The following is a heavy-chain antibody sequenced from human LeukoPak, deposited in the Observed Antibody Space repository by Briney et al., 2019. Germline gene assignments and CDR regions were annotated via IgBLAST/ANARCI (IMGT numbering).Heavy chain of an antibody. Sequence: ASVKVSCKASGYTFTAYYIHWIRQAPGQGLEWMGQIDPNSDGTKYAQKFQGRVTMTRDTSISTAYMQVNSLRSDDTAVYYCATWRGSFHVYWGQGTLVTVSS. J-gene: IGHJ4*02. D-gene: IGHD2/OR15-2a*01. CDR3: ATWRGSFHVY. CDR2: IDPNSDGT. V-gene: IGHV1-2*06. CDR1: GYTFTAYY.